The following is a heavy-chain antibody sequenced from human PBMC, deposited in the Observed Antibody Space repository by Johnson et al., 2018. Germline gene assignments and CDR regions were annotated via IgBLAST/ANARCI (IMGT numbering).Heavy chain of an antibody. D-gene: IGHD6-19*01. CDR3: VRDGWGFLCDN. CDR2: INYDGSRS. Sequence: VQLVQSGGGLVQPGESLRLSCAAFGFPFSNYWMAWVRQAPGRGLEWVANINYDGSRSGYVDSVKGRFTISRDNTKYSLYLQMNSLRAEDTAVYYCVRDGWGFLCDNWGQGTLVTVSS. J-gene: IGHJ4*02. V-gene: IGHV3-7*01. CDR1: GFPFSNYW.